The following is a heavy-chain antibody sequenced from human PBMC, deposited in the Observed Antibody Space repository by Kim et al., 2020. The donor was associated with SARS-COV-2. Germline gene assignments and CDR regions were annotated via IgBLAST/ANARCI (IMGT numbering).Heavy chain of an antibody. CDR3: ANSYQRWLQYPFDY. V-gene: IGHV3-30-3*02. J-gene: IGHJ4*02. Sequence: ADSVKGRFTISRDNSKNTLYLQMNSLRAEDTAVYYCANSYQRWLQYPFDYWGQGTLVTVSS. D-gene: IGHD5-12*01.